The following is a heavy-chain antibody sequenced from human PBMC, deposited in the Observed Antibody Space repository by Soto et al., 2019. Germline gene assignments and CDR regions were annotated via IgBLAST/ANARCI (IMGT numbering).Heavy chain of an antibody. CDR1: GGAISGSSNY. V-gene: IGHV4-39*01. D-gene: IGHD2-15*01. J-gene: IGHJ4*02. CDR3: ARRHSATWLFAY. Sequence: SETLSLTCNVSGGAISGSSNYWGLIRQPPGKGLEYIGSIYSGGSTYYNPSLKSRVTLSVDTSQNQFFLRLTSVTTADTAVYYCARRHSATWLFAYRGLGTQVTVSS. CDR2: IYSGGST.